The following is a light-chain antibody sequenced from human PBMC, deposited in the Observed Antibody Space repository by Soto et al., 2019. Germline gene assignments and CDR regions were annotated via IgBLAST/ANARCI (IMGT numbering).Light chain of an antibody. V-gene: IGLV1-40*01. CDR1: SSNIGAGYD. CDR3: QSYDSSLKV. Sequence: QLVLTQPPSVSGAPGQRVTISCTGSSSNIGAGYDVHWYQQLPGTAPKLLIYGNSNRPSGVPDRFFGSNSGTSASLAITGLQAEDEADYYCQSYDSSLKVFGTGTKVTVL. CDR2: GNS. J-gene: IGLJ1*01.